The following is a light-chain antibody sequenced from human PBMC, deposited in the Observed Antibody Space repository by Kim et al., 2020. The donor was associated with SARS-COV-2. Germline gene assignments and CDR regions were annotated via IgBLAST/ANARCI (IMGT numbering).Light chain of an antibody. J-gene: IGLJ2*01. CDR1: SGSIASNY. CDR2: EDN. CDR3: QSYDSSNQRV. V-gene: IGLV6-57*03. Sequence: KTVTIFCTRSSGSIASNYVQWYQQRPGSAPTIVMYEDNQRPSGVPDRFSGSIDSSSNSASLTISVLKTEDEADYYCQSYDSSNQRVFGGGTQLTVL.